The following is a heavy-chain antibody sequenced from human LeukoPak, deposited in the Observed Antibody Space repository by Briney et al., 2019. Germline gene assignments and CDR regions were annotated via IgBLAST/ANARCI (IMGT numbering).Heavy chain of an antibody. J-gene: IGHJ4*02. CDR2: IYHSGST. V-gene: IGHV4-38-2*02. D-gene: IGHD2-2*01. CDR1: GYSISSGYY. Sequence: SAPLSLPFPVSGYSISSGYYWGWLRQPPGKGLEWVGTIYHSGSTYYNPSLKSRVTISVDTSKIQFSLKLTSVTAADTAVYYCARVRGYCSSTICYRYYFDYWGQGTLVTVSS. CDR3: ARVRGYCSSTICYRYYFDY.